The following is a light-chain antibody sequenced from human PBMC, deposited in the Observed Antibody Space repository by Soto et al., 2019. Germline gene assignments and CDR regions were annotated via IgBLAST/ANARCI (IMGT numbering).Light chain of an antibody. Sequence: QSVLTQPPSASGTPGQRVTISCSGGSSNIGTNVVNWYQQLPGTAPKLLIYNNNQRPSGVSNRFSGSKSVNTATLTISGLQAEDEADYYCSSYTTSSTRVFGTGTKVTVL. V-gene: IGLV1-44*01. CDR3: SSYTTSSTRV. J-gene: IGLJ1*01. CDR1: SSNIGTNV. CDR2: NNN.